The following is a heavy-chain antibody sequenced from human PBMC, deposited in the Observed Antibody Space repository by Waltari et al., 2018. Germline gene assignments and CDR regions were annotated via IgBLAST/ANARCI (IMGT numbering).Heavy chain of an antibody. Sequence: QLVQSGAEVKKPGASVKVSCKASGYIFSNYGITWVRKAPGQGLEWMGWIYPYNGNTKYEQNLQGRVTMTTDTSTTTAYMEIRGLRSDDTAIYYCARDDVDSSNFGGFWGQGTLVTVSS. D-gene: IGHD6-13*01. J-gene: IGHJ4*02. V-gene: IGHV1-18*01. CDR2: IYPYNGNT. CDR1: GYIFSNYG. CDR3: ARDDVDSSNFGGF.